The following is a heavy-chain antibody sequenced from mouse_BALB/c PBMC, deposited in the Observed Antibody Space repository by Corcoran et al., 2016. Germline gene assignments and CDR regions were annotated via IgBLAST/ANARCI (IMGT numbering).Heavy chain of an antibody. CDR1: GYTFSSYW. Sequence: QVQLQQSGAELMKPGASVKISCKATGYTFSSYWIEWVKQRPGHGLEWIGEILPGSGSTNYNEKFKGKATFTADTSSNTAYMQLSSLTSEDSAVYYCARRRAYYRSAMDYWGQGTSVTVSS. D-gene: IGHD2-14*01. V-gene: IGHV1-9*01. J-gene: IGHJ4*01. CDR3: ARRRAYYRSAMDY. CDR2: ILPGSGST.